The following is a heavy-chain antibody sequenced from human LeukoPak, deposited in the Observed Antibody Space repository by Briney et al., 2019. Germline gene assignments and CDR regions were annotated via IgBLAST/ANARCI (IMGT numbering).Heavy chain of an antibody. D-gene: IGHD6-19*01. CDR3: AKDHGSGWYGY. J-gene: IGHJ4*02. CDR2: ISGSGGST. CDR1: GFTISSYA. Sequence: GGSLRLSCAASGFTISSYAMSWVRQAPGKGLEWVSAISGSGGSTYYADSVKGRFTISRDNSKNTLYLQMNSLRAEDTAVYYCAKDHGSGWYGYWGQGTLVTVSS. V-gene: IGHV3-23*01.